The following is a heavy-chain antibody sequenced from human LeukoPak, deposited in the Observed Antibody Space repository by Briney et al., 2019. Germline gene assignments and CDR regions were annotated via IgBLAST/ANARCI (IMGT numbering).Heavy chain of an antibody. CDR2: IRYDGSNK. V-gene: IGHV3-30*02. CDR3: AKDKGPWKGTSISDFDY. J-gene: IGHJ4*02. D-gene: IGHD1-1*01. CDR1: GFTFSTYG. Sequence: QSGGSLRLSCAASGFTFSTYGMHWVRQAPGKGLEWVAFIRYDGSNKYYADPVKRRFTISRDNSKTTLYLQMNSLRAEDTAVYFCAKDKGPWKGTSISDFDYWGQGTLVTVSS.